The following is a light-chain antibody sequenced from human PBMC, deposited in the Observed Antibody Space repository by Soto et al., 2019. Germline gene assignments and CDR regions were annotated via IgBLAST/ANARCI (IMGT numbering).Light chain of an antibody. CDR1: QSLLYTSNNKNH. CDR2: WAS. J-gene: IGKJ1*01. V-gene: IGKV4-1*01. Sequence: DIVMTQSPEYLAGSLGERATINCKSSQSLLYTSNNKNHLAWYQQKPGQAPKLLIYWASTRESGVPDRFSGSVSGTDFTLTISSLQAEDVAVYYCQQYYRTPPTFGQGTKVDIK. CDR3: QQYYRTPPT.